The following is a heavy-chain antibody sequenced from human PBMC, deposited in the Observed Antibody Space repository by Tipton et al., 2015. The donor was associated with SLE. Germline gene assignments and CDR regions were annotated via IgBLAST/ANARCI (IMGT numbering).Heavy chain of an antibody. CDR3: ARDAWDQARY. D-gene: IGHD1-26*01. Sequence: TLSLTCAVYGGSFSGYYWSWIRQPPGKGLEWIGYIYYSGSTYYNPSLKSRVTISVDTSKNQFSLKLSSVTAADTAVYYCARDAWDQARYWGQGTLVTVSS. CDR2: IYYSGST. V-gene: IGHV4-30-4*01. J-gene: IGHJ4*02. CDR1: GGSFSGYY.